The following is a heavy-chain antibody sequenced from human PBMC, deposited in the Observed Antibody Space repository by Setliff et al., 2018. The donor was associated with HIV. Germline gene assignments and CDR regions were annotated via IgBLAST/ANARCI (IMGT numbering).Heavy chain of an antibody. CDR3: ARTREMVRGVITPAFDY. V-gene: IGHV1-69*05. CDR2: IIPIFGTA. CDR1: GGTFSNYT. J-gene: IGHJ4*02. Sequence: ASVKVSCKASGGTFSNYTINWVRQAPGQGLEWMGGIIPIFGTANYAQKFQGRVAITTDESTSTAYMELSSLRSEDTALYYCARTREMVRGVITPAFDYWGLGTLVTVS. D-gene: IGHD3-10*01.